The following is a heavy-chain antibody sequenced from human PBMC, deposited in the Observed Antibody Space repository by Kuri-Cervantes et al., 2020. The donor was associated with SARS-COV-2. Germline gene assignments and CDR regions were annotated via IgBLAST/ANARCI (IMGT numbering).Heavy chain of an antibody. CDR3: VRDGDHWNFDY. D-gene: IGHD1-1*01. J-gene: IGHJ4*02. Sequence: GESLKISCAASGFTISTYWMHWVRQAPGKGLEWVSAISGSGGSTYYADSVKGRFTLSRDNAKNMLFLQMNSLRAEDTAVYYCVRDGDHWNFDYWGQGTLVTVSS. V-gene: IGHV3-74*01. CDR1: GFTISTYW. CDR2: ISGSGGST.